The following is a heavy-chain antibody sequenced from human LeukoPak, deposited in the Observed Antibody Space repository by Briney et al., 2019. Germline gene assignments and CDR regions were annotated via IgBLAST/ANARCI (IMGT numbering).Heavy chain of an antibody. CDR2: IDPNSGVT. D-gene: IGHD3-9*01. CDR3: ARGLGINAFDV. J-gene: IGHJ3*01. CDR1: GYTLTDNH. V-gene: IGHV1-2*02. Sequence: ASVKVSCKASGYTLTDNHLYWVRQAPGQGLEWMGWIDPNSGVTNFAQNFQGRLTMTTDTSISTAYMELSRLTSDDTTVYYCARGLGINAFDVWGQGTLVTIFS.